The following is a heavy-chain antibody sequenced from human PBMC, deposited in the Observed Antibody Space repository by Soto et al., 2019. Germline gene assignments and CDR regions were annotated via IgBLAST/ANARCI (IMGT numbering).Heavy chain of an antibody. CDR2: IIPIFGTA. D-gene: IGHD3-22*01. CDR3: AGDRGPSSGYYPYWFDP. CDR1: GGTFSSYA. J-gene: IGHJ5*02. V-gene: IGHV1-69*12. Sequence: QVQLVQSGAEVKKPGSSVKVSCKASGGTFSSYAISWVRQAPGQGLKWMGEIIPIFGTANYEQKFQGRVTITADESTSTGYMELSSLRSEDTAVYYCAGDRGPSSGYYPYWFDPWGQGTLVTVSS.